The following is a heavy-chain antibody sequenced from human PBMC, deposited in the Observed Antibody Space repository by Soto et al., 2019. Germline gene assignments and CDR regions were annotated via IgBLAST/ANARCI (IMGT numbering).Heavy chain of an antibody. CDR3: ARHRHPRGTVGATSPLDP. CDR1: GFSVSSNY. D-gene: IGHD1-26*01. J-gene: IGHJ5*02. Sequence: LRLSFAISGFSVSSNYLSWVRQAPGKGLEWVSVHYSGGSTYYADSVQGRFTISRDKSNNTLYLQMRRVRAEDTAVYFCARHRHPRGTVGATSPLDPWGQGTQVTVSS. V-gene: IGHV3-53*01. CDR2: HYSGGST.